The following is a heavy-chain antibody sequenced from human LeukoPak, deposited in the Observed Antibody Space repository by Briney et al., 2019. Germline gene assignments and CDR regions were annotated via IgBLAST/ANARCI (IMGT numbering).Heavy chain of an antibody. V-gene: IGHV3-9*01. CDR2: ISWNSGSI. Sequence: CLRLSCAASGFTFDDYAMHWVRQAPGKGLEWVSGISWNSGSIGYADSVKGRFTISRDNAKNSLYLQMNSLRAEDTALYYCARDHVRDGYNYFSPLDYWGQGTLVTVSS. D-gene: IGHD5-24*01. CDR1: GFTFDDYA. J-gene: IGHJ4*02. CDR3: ARDHVRDGYNYFSPLDY.